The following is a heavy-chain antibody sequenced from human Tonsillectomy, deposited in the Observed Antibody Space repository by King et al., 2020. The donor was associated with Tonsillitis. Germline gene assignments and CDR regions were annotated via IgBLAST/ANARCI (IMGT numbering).Heavy chain of an antibody. V-gene: IGHV4-39*01. Sequence: QLQESGPGVVKPLETLSLTCTVSGGSISRNDHYWAWILQPPGKGLEWIGYMYYSGTNFYNPSLKSRLTISGGTSGNRFSLKLSSVTAADTAVYFCARYVSGSFDYWGQGALVTVSS. D-gene: IGHD1-26*01. CDR1: GGSISRNDHY. CDR2: MYYSGTN. J-gene: IGHJ4*02. CDR3: ARYVSGSFDY.